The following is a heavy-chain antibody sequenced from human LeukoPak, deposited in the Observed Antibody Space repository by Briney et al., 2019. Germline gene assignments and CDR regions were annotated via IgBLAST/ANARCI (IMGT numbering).Heavy chain of an antibody. CDR1: GYTFTGYY. Sequence: ASVKVSCEASGYTFTGYYMHWVRQAPGQGLEWMGWINPNSGGTNYAQKFQGRVTMTRDTSISTAYMELSRLRSDDTAVYYCARVFDWNYKPYDYWGQGTLVTVSS. V-gene: IGHV1-2*02. D-gene: IGHD1-7*01. CDR2: INPNSGGT. J-gene: IGHJ4*02. CDR3: ARVFDWNYKPYDY.